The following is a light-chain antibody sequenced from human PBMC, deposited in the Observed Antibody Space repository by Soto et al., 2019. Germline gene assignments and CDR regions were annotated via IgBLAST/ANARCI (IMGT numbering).Light chain of an antibody. J-gene: IGKJ1*01. Sequence: EIVLTQSPGTLSLSPGERATLSCRASQSVSSSYLAWYQQKPGQAPRLLIYGASSRATGIPDRFSGSGSGTDFTLTISTLEPEDFAVYYSQQYGSSPWTFGQGNQEEIK. CDR1: QSVSSSY. V-gene: IGKV3-20*01. CDR2: GAS. CDR3: QQYGSSPWT.